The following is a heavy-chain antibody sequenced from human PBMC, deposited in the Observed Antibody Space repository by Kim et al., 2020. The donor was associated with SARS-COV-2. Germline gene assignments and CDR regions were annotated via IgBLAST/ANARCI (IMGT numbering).Heavy chain of an antibody. CDR3: AKGQRFLEWLYIASDY. V-gene: IGHV3-23*01. D-gene: IGHD3-3*01. CDR1: GFTFSSYA. Sequence: GGSLRLSCAASGFTFSSYAMSWVRQAPGKGLEWVSAISGSGGSTYYADSVKGRFTISRDNTKNTLHQQMNSLRAEDTAVYYCAKGQRFLEWLYIASDYWGQGTLVTVSS. CDR2: ISGSGGST. J-gene: IGHJ4*02.